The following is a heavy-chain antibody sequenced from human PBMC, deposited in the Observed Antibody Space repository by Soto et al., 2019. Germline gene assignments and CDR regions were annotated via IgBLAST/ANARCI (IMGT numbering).Heavy chain of an antibody. J-gene: IGHJ4*02. CDR2: ISSSGTFT. Sequence: KSGGPLRLSCASSGLTFTDYYMSWLRQAPGKGLEWISYISSSGTFTKYADSVEGRFTISRDNSNNSLFLQMNSLTFEDTAIYYCARLATGSSGRDFWGQGTLVTVSS. D-gene: IGHD3-9*01. CDR1: GLTFTDYY. V-gene: IGHV3-11*06. CDR3: ARLATGSSGRDF.